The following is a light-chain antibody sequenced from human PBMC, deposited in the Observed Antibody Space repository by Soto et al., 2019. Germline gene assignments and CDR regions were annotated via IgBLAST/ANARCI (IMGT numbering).Light chain of an antibody. CDR1: QSVSRN. CDR2: DAS. Sequence: EIVLTQSPATLSLSPGERATLSRRASQSVSRNLAWYQQKPGQAPRLLMYDASNRATGIPARFSGSGSGTDFTLTISSLEPEDFAVYYCQQRSNWPITFGQGTRLEIK. CDR3: QQRSNWPIT. V-gene: IGKV3-11*01. J-gene: IGKJ5*01.